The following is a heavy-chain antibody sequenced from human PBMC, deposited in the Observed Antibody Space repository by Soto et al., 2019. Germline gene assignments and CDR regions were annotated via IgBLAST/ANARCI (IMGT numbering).Heavy chain of an antibody. V-gene: IGHV1-2*04. J-gene: IGHJ6*02. CDR2: IKPNSGGT. Sequence: QVQLVQSGAEVKKPGASVKVSCKASGYTFTGYYMHWVRQAPGQGLEWMGWIKPNSGGTNYAQKFQGWVTMTRDTSISTAYMELSRLRSDDTAVYYCASNGGRGQLVLFSSDYYYGMDVWGQGTTVTVSS. D-gene: IGHD6-13*01. CDR3: ASNGGRGQLVLFSSDYYYGMDV. CDR1: GYTFTGYY.